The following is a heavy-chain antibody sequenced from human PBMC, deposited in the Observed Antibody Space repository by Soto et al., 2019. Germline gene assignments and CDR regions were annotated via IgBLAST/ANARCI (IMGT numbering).Heavy chain of an antibody. CDR3: ARLQRVAPYSRFDP. D-gene: IGHD5-18*01. Sequence: PSETLSLTCTVSGGSISSHYWSWIRQPPGKGLECIGYIYNSGSTNYNPSLKSRVTISVDTSKNQFSLKLNSVTAADTAVYYCARLQRVAPYSRFDPWGQGTLVTVSS. J-gene: IGHJ5*02. V-gene: IGHV4-59*08. CDR2: IYNSGST. CDR1: GGSISSHY.